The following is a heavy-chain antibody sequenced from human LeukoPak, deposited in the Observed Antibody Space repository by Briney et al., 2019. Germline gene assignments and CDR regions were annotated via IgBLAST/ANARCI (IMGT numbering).Heavy chain of an antibody. J-gene: IGHJ4*02. Sequence: SETLSLTCAVSGYSISSGYYWGWIRQPPGKGLEWIGSIYHSGSTYYNPSLKSRVTLSLDTSNNQFSLKLYSVTAADTAVYYCARQKILGYCSSTSCRAYFDYWGQGTLVTVSS. D-gene: IGHD2-2*01. CDR1: GYSISSGYY. CDR2: IYHSGST. V-gene: IGHV4-38-2*01. CDR3: ARQKILGYCSSTSCRAYFDY.